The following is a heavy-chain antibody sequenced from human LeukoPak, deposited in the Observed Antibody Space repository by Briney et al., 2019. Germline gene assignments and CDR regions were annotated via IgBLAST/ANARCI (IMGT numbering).Heavy chain of an antibody. CDR3: AREGRVTMDV. CDR1: GFTFTTYW. CDR2: INTDGNSA. Sequence: GGSLRLSCAASGFTFTTYWMHWVRQAPGKGLVWVSRINTDGNSAIYADSVKGRFIISRDNAKNTLYLQMNSLRVEDSGVYYCAREGRVTMDVWGKGTTVTVSS. J-gene: IGHJ6*03. V-gene: IGHV3-74*01. D-gene: IGHD2-21*02.